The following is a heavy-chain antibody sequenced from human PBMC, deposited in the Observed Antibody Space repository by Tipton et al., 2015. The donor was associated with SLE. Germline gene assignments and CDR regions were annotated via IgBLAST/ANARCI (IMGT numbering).Heavy chain of an antibody. D-gene: IGHD3-10*01. J-gene: IGHJ4*02. Sequence: LRLTCTVSGGSISSHYWSWIRQPPGKGLEWIGEINHSGSTNYNPSLKSRVTISVDTSKNQFSLKLSSVTAADTAVYYCARGRYGSGPFGGYWGQGTLVTVSS. CDR2: INHSGST. CDR3: ARGRYGSGPFGGY. V-gene: IGHV4-34*01. CDR1: GGSISSHY.